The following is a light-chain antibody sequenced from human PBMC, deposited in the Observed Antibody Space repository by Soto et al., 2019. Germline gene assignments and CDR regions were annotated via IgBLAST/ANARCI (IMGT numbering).Light chain of an antibody. J-gene: IGKJ4*01. V-gene: IGKV3-11*01. CDR2: DAS. CDR3: QQSFSNPLT. CDR1: QSVSNY. Sequence: EIVLTQSPATLSLSPGESATLSCMASQSVSNYMTWYQQKPGQAPRLLIYDASKRATGIPARFSGSGSGTDFTLTITSLQPEDLATYYCQQSFSNPLTFGGGTKVDIK.